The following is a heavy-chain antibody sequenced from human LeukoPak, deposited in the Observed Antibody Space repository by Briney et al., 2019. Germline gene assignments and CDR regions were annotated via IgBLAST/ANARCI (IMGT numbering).Heavy chain of an antibody. CDR1: GYTFTSYG. Sequence: ASVKVSCKASGYTFTSYGISWVRQAPGQGLEWMGWISAYNGNTNYAQKLQGRVTMTTDTSTSTAYMELRSLRSDDTAVYYCARSKGRRIVGASSSDYWGQGTLVTVSS. J-gene: IGHJ4*02. V-gene: IGHV1-18*01. CDR3: ARSKGRRIVGASSSDY. CDR2: ISAYNGNT. D-gene: IGHD1-26*01.